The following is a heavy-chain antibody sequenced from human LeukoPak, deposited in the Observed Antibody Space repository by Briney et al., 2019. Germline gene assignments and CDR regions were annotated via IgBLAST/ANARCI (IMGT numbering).Heavy chain of an antibody. CDR3: ARAGVWSDSGTYYTDS. D-gene: IGHD3-10*01. CDR1: GYTFTSYY. Sequence: ASVKVSCKASGYTFTSYYMHWVRQAPGQGLEWMGLINPTGGSTGYAQKLQGRVTMTTDTSTSTAYMELRSLRAGDTAVYYCARAGVWSDSGTYYTDSWGQGTLVTVSS. V-gene: IGHV1-46*01. CDR2: INPTGGST. J-gene: IGHJ4*02.